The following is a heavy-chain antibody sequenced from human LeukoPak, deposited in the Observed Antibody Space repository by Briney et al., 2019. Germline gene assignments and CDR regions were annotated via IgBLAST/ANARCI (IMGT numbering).Heavy chain of an antibody. D-gene: IGHD6-19*01. CDR1: GFTFSSYS. J-gene: IGHJ4*02. Sequence: GGSLTLSCAASGFTFSSYSMNWVRQAPGKGLEWVSSISSSSTYIYYADSVRGRFTISRDNARNSLYLQMNSLRAEDTAVYYCARGTIAVNFDYWGQGTLVTVSS. V-gene: IGHV3-21*01. CDR2: ISSSSTYI. CDR3: ARGTIAVNFDY.